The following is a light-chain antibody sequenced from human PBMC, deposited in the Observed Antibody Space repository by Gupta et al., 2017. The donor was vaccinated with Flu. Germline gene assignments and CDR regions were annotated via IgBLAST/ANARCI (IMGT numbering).Light chain of an antibody. J-gene: IGKJ4*01. Sequence: EIVLTQSPGTLSVSPGERATLSCRASQSVRSTFLAWYQQKPGQAPRLLIYGVSNRATGIPDRFSGSGSGTDFTLTISGLEPEDFAVYYCQQHSSYPLTFGGGTKVEIK. V-gene: IGKV3-20*01. CDR2: GVS. CDR1: QSVRSTF. CDR3: QQHSSYPLT.